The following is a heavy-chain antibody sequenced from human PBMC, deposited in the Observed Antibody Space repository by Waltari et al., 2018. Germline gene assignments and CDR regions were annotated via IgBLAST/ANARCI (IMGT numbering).Heavy chain of an antibody. CDR1: GGSIIRTTYY. Sequence: QLQLQESGPGLVKPSETLSLTCIISGGSIIRTTYYWGWIRQPPGKGLEWIGISYYSGSPNYNPSLKSRVTISVDTSKNRFSLKVSSVTAADTALYYCATHSANHDYHYYAMDVWGLGTTVTVSS. J-gene: IGHJ6*02. D-gene: IGHD2-15*01. CDR3: ATHSANHDYHYYAMDV. CDR2: SYYSGSP. V-gene: IGHV4-39*01.